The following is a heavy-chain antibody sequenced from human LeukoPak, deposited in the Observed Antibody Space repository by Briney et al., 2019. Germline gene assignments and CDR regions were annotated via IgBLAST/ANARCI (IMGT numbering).Heavy chain of an antibody. Sequence: SETLSLTCAVYGGSFSGYYWSWIRQPPGKGLEWIGEINHGGSTNYNPSLKSRLTISVDTSKNQFSLKLSSVTAADTAVYYCARTTLYYFDYWGQGTLVTVSS. CDR2: INHGGST. J-gene: IGHJ4*02. V-gene: IGHV4-34*01. CDR3: ARTTLYYFDY. D-gene: IGHD1-26*01. CDR1: GGSFSGYY.